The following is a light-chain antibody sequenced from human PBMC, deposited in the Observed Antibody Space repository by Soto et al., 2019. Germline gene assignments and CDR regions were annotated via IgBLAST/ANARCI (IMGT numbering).Light chain of an antibody. CDR1: QSLSSS. CDR2: DAS. Sequence: EIVMTQSPATLSVSPGERATLSCRASQSLSSSLAWYQQKPGQAPRLLIYDASTRATDIPARFSGSGSGTEFTLTISSLQSEDSAVYYCQQYNNWPPDRTFGQGTKVEIK. V-gene: IGKV3-15*01. CDR3: QQYNNWPPDRT. J-gene: IGKJ1*01.